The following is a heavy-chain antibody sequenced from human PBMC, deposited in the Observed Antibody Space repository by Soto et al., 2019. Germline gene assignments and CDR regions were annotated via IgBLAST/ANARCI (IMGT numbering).Heavy chain of an antibody. Sequence: SETLSLTCTASGGSISSYYWSWIRQPPGKGLEWIGYIYYSGSTNYNSSLKSRVTISVDTSKNQLSLRLSSVTAADTAVYYCARATYYYDSSGYYGYYFDYWGQGTLVTVSS. CDR3: ARATYYYDSSGYYGYYFDY. J-gene: IGHJ4*02. V-gene: IGHV4-59*01. CDR1: GGSISSYY. D-gene: IGHD3-22*01. CDR2: IYYSGST.